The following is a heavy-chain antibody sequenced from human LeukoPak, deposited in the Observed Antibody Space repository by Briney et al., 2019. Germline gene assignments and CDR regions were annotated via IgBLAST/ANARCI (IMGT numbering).Heavy chain of an antibody. Sequence: SEALSLTCTVSGGSISSGSYYWSWIRQPAGKGLEWIGRIYTSGSTSYNPSPKSRVTISVDTSKNQFSLKLSSVTAADTAVYYCARDYKTSPAGTGYFDYWGQGTLVTVSS. J-gene: IGHJ4*02. CDR3: ARDYKTSPAGTGYFDY. D-gene: IGHD6-19*01. CDR2: IYTSGST. CDR1: GGSISSGSYY. V-gene: IGHV4-61*02.